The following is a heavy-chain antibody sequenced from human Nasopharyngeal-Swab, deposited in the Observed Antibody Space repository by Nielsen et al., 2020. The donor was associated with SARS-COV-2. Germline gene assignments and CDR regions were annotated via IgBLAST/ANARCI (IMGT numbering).Heavy chain of an antibody. D-gene: IGHD3-3*01. CDR3: ARDGYDFWSGFYGMDV. V-gene: IGHV3-30-3*01. Sequence: LSLTGAASGFTFSSYAMHWVRQAPGKGLEWVAVISYDGSNKYYADSVKGRFTISRDNSKNTLYLQMNSLRAEDTAVYYCARDGYDFWSGFYGMDVWGQGTTVTVSS. J-gene: IGHJ6*02. CDR2: ISYDGSNK. CDR1: GFTFSSYA.